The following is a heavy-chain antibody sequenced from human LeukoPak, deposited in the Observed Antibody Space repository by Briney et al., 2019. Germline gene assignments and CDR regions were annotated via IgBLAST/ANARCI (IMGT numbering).Heavy chain of an antibody. CDR1: GFNFASYA. Sequence: WGPLRLSCEVSGFNFASYAMNWVRQAPGKGLEWVSGISGSDATSCYRDSLKGRFTISRDNSKDTLYLHIKSLRAEDTAVYYCAKDISSNCYRGRGVDHWGQGTLVTVSS. D-gene: IGHD2-2*01. CDR2: ISGSDATS. CDR3: AKDISSNCYRGRGVDH. V-gene: IGHV3-23*01. J-gene: IGHJ4*02.